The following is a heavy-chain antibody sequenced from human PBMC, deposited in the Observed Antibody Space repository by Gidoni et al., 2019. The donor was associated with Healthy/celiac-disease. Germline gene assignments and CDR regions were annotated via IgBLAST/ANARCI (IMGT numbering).Heavy chain of an antibody. CDR2: IYHSGST. CDR3: ARSMGGYCSGGSCYELGY. CDR1: GGSISSGVYS. D-gene: IGHD2-15*01. Sequence: QLQLQESGSGLVKPSQTLSLTCAVSGGSISSGVYSWSWSRPPPGKGLEWIGYIYHSGSTYYNPSLKSRVNISVDRSKNQCSLKLSSVTAADTAVYYCARSMGGYCSGGSCYELGYWGQGTLVTVSS. V-gene: IGHV4-30-2*01. J-gene: IGHJ4*02.